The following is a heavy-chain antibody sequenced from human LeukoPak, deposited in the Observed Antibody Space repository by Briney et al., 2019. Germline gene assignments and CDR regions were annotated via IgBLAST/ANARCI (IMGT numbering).Heavy chain of an antibody. CDR3: ARGSITMVRGVIHYFDY. D-gene: IGHD3-10*01. CDR1: GGSISSYY. CDR2: IYYSGST. Sequence: SETLSLTCTVSGGSISSYYWSWLRQPPGKGLEWIGYIYYSGSTNYNPSLKSRVTISVDTSKNQFSLKLSSVTAADTAVYYCARGSITMVRGVIHYFDYWGQGTLVTVSS. J-gene: IGHJ4*02. V-gene: IGHV4-59*08.